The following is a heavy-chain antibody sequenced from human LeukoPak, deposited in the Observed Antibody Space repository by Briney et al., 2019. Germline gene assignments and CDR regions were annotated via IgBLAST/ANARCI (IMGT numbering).Heavy chain of an antibody. CDR2: ISDNGGST. J-gene: IGHJ4*02. CDR3: VCPESGYSHGYGY. V-gene: IGHV3-64D*09. D-gene: IGHD5-18*01. CDR1: GFTFSSYP. Sequence: PGGSLRLSCSASGFTFSSYPMHWVRQSPGKGLEYVSAISDNGGSTFYADSVKGRFTISRDNSKNTLYLQMRSLRAEDTALYYCVCPESGYSHGYGYGGQGTLVTVSS.